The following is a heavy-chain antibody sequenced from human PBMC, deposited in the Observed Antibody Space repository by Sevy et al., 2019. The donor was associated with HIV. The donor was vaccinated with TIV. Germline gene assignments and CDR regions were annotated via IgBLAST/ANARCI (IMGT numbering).Heavy chain of an antibody. Sequence: ASVKVSCKASGYTFTGYYMHWVRQAPGQGLEWMGWINPNSGGTNYAQKFQGRVTMTRDTSISPAYMELSRLRSDDTAVYYCARLHYGSGRPFDYWGQGTLVTVSS. CDR1: GYTFTGYY. J-gene: IGHJ4*02. CDR2: INPNSGGT. D-gene: IGHD3-10*01. V-gene: IGHV1-2*02. CDR3: ARLHYGSGRPFDY.